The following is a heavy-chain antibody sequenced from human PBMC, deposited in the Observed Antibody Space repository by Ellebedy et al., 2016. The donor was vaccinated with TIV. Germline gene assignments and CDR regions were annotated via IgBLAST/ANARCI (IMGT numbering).Heavy chain of an antibody. CDR1: GYTFTSYY. CDR2: INPSGGSS. J-gene: IGHJ4*02. D-gene: IGHD3-22*01. CDR3: ARGDKYYYDSSGYYYTY. Sequence: ASVKDSCKASGYTFTSYYMYWVRQAPGQGLEWMGIINPSGGSSNYAQKFQGRVTMTRDTSTSTVYMELSSLRSEDTAVYYCARGDKYYYDSSGYYYTYWGQGTLVTVSS. V-gene: IGHV1-46*01.